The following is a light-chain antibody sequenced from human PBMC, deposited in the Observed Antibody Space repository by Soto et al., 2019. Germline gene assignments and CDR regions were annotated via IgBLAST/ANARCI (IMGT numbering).Light chain of an antibody. CDR1: QSVTTN. CDR3: QQYNGWPLT. V-gene: IGKV3-15*01. CDR2: DAS. J-gene: IGKJ4*01. Sequence: EIVLTQSPATLSVSPGERATLSCRASQSVTTNLAWYQQKPGQAPRLLIHDASTRAAGIPDRLSGSGPGTEFTLTISSLQSEDFAIYYCQQYNGWPLTFGGGTKVEIK.